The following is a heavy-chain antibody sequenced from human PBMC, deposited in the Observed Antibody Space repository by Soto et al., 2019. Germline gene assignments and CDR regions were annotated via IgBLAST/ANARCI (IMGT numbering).Heavy chain of an antibody. V-gene: IGHV2-5*02. Sequence: QITLKESGPTLVRPTETLTLTCTLSGFSVSSSGVGVGWIRQPPGKALEWLALVYLDDDQRYNPSLKTRLTINKDTSKNQVVMTMTKLGTADTATYYCVREVYSSTDFDSWGQGTLVTVSS. CDR1: GFSVSSSGVG. J-gene: IGHJ4*02. CDR2: VYLDDDQ. CDR3: VREVYSSTDFDS. D-gene: IGHD6-13*01.